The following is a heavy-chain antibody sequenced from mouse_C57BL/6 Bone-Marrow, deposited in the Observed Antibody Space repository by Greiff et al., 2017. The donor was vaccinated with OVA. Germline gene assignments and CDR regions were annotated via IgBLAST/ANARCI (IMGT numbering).Heavy chain of an antibody. CDR3: TRRYSNYSAMDY. D-gene: IGHD2-5*01. CDR2: IDPETGGT. V-gene: IGHV1-15*01. CDR1: GYTFTDYE. Sequence: QVQLQQSGAELVRPGASVTLSCKASGYTFTDYEMHWVKQTPVHGLEWIGAIDPETGGTAYNQKFKGKVILTADKSSSTAYMERRSLTSEDSAVYYCTRRYSNYSAMDYWGQGTSVTVSS. J-gene: IGHJ4*01.